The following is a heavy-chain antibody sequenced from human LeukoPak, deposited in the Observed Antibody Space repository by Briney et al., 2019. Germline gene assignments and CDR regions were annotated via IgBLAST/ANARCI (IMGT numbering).Heavy chain of an antibody. D-gene: IGHD2-15*01. V-gene: IGHV1-18*01. CDR2: ISAYNGNT. CDR3: ARADIVVVVAAIHDY. CDR1: GYTFTSYG. Sequence: ASVKVSCKASGYTFTSYGISWVRQAPGQGLEWIGWISAYNGNTNYAQKLQGRVTMTTDTSTSTAYMELRSLRSDDTAVYYCARADIVVVVAAIHDYWGQGTLVTVSS. J-gene: IGHJ4*02.